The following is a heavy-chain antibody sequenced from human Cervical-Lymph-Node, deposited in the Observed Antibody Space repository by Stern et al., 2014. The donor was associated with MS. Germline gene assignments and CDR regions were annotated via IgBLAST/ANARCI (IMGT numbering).Heavy chain of an antibody. D-gene: IGHD1-14*01. CDR3: ARGASSAAWYKHAVDV. Sequence: MQLEESGAEVQKPGSSVKVSCKASGDTSNTDAIHWVRQAPGQGLEWMGGIIPVFGTPVYAQRFKGRVSIAADESTATDYMELSSLRSDDTAVYYCARGASSAAWYKHAVDVWGQGTTVTVSS. CDR2: IIPVFGTP. CDR1: GDTSNTDA. V-gene: IGHV1-69*01. J-gene: IGHJ6*02.